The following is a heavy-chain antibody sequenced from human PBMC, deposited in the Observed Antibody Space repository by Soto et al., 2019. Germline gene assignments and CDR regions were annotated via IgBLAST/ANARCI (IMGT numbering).Heavy chain of an antibody. D-gene: IGHD3-10*01. CDR1: GYTFTSYD. Sequence: ASVKVSCKASGYTFTSYDINWGRQATGQGLEWMGWMNPNSGNTGYAQKFQGRVTMTRNTSISTAYMELSSLRSEDTAVYYCARGLEFGELYSMDVWGKGTTVTVSS. J-gene: IGHJ6*03. CDR3: ARGLEFGELYSMDV. V-gene: IGHV1-8*01. CDR2: MNPNSGNT.